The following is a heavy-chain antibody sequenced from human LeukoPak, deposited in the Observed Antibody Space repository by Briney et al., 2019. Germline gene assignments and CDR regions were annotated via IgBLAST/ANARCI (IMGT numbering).Heavy chain of an antibody. D-gene: IGHD6-19*01. V-gene: IGHV1-24*01. CDR2: FDPEDGKT. Sequence: PVASVKVSCKVSGYTLTELSMHWVRQAPGKGLEWMGGFDPEDGKTIYAQKFQGRVTMTEDTSTDTAYMELSSLRSEDTAVYYCATTSYSSGWYDFYYFDYWGQGTLVTVSS. CDR3: ATTSYSSGWYDFYYFDY. J-gene: IGHJ4*02. CDR1: GYTLTELS.